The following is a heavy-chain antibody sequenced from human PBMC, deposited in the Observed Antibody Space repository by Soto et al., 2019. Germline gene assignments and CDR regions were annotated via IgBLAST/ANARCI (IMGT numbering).Heavy chain of an antibody. CDR2: IWYDGNNK. J-gene: IGHJ6*02. V-gene: IGHV3-33*01. CDR1: GFTFSSYG. CDR3: ARDEGLGVNYYYYGMDL. D-gene: IGHD3-10*01. Sequence: QVQLVESGGGVVQPGRSLRLSCAASGFTFSSYGMHWVRQAPGKGLEWVAVIWYDGNNKNYADSVKGRFTISRDNSKNTLYLQMNSLRAEDTAVYYCARDEGLGVNYYYYGMDLWGQGTTVTVSS.